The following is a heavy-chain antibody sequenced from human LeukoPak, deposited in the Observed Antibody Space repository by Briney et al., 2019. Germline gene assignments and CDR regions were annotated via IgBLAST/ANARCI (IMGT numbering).Heavy chain of an antibody. Sequence: GGSLRLSCAASGFTFSSYSMNWVRRAPGKGLEWVSLSNSDTTYHAESVKGRFTISSDNSRNTFYLQRNGLRAEDTAVYYCAGRRRDAAAFDYWGQGTLVTVSS. J-gene: IGHJ4*02. V-gene: IGHV3-53*01. CDR1: GFTFSSYS. D-gene: IGHD1-1*01. CDR3: AGRRRDAAAFDY. CDR2: SNSDTT.